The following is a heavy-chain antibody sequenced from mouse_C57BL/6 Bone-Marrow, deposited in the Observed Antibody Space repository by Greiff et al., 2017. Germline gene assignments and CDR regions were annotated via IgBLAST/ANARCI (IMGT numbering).Heavy chain of an antibody. V-gene: IGHV1-64*01. CDR2: IHPNSGST. CDR3: ARRQHRHYFDY. J-gene: IGHJ2*01. Sequence: QVQLKQSGAELVKPGASVKLSCKASGYTFTSYWMHWVKQRPGQGLEWIGMIHPNSGSTNYNEKFKSKATLTVDKSSSTAYMQLSSLTSEDSAVYYCARRQHRHYFDYWGQGTTLTVSS. CDR1: GYTFTSYW. D-gene: IGHD3-2*02.